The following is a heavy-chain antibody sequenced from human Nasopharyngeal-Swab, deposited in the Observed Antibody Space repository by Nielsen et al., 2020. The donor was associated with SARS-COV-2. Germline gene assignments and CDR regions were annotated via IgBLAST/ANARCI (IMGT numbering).Heavy chain of an antibody. D-gene: IGHD3-9*01. CDR1: GFTFSSYG. CDR3: EKDGVRAYYDILTGYYYGAGAEYYFDY. Sequence: GESLKISCAASGFTFSSYGMHWVRQAPGKGLEWVAVISYDGSNKYYADSVKGRFTISRDNSKNTLYLQMNSLRAEDTAVYYCEKDGVRAYYDILTGYYYGAGAEYYFDYWGQGTLVTVSS. J-gene: IGHJ4*02. V-gene: IGHV3-30*18. CDR2: ISYDGSNK.